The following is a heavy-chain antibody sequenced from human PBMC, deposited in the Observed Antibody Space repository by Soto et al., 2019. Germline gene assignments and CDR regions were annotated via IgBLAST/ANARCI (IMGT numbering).Heavy chain of an antibody. CDR1: GFRFSSYG. J-gene: IGHJ5*02. CDR2: ISYDGSNI. V-gene: IGHV3-30*18. Sequence: GGSLRLSXSASGFRFSSYGMQWVRQTPGKGLEWVAFISYDGSNIFYGDSVKGRFTISRDNSKNTLYLQIDSLRGEDTAVYYCAKDRQRQTFDLWGQGTLVTVSS. CDR3: AKDRQRQTFDL.